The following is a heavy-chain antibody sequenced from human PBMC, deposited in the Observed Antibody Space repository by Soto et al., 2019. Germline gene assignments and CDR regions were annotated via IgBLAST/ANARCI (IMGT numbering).Heavy chain of an antibody. CDR3: ARDFAGATTGYYCSYGMDV. V-gene: IGHV1-3*01. Sequence: ASVKVSCKASGYTFTSYAMHWVRQAPGQRLEWMGWINAGNGNTKYSQKFQGRVTITRDTSASTAYMELSRLRSEDTAVYYCARDFAGATTGYYCSYGMDVWGQGTTVTVSS. CDR2: INAGNGNT. J-gene: IGHJ6*02. CDR1: GYTFTSYA. D-gene: IGHD1-26*01.